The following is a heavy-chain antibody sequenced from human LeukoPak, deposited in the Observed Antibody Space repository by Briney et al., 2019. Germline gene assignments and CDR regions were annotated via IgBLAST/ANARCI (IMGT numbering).Heavy chain of an antibody. CDR3: ARAGLYNWNYEGTAYFDY. V-gene: IGHV3-48*03. J-gene: IGHJ4*02. CDR1: GFTFSSYE. Sequence: GGSLRLSCAASGFTFSSYEMNWIRQAPGKGLEWISYISNSGSTKYYADSVKGRFTISRDNAKNSLYLQMNSLRAEDTAVYYCARAGLYNWNYEGTAYFDYWGQGTLVTVSS. CDR2: ISNSGSTK. D-gene: IGHD1-7*01.